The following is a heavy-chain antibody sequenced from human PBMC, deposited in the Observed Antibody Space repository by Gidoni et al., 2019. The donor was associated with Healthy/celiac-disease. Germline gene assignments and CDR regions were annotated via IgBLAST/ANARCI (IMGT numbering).Heavy chain of an antibody. CDR1: GFTFSSSA. J-gene: IGHJ4*02. CDR3: AKVVRGAAANDY. V-gene: IGHV3-23*01. CDR2: ISGSGGST. Sequence: EVQLLESGGGLVQPGGSLRLSCAASGFTFSSSAMSWVRQAPGKGLEWVSDISGSGGSTYYADSVKGRFTISRDNSKNTLYLQMNSLRAEDTAVYYCAKVVRGAAANDYWGQGTLVTVSS. D-gene: IGHD6-13*01.